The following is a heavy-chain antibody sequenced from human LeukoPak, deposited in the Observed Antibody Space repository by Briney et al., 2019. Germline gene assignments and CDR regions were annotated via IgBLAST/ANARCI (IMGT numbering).Heavy chain of an antibody. Sequence: WVRQAPGKGLEWIGSIYYSGSTYYNPSLKSRVTISVDTSKNQFSLKLSSVTAADTAVYYCATPPRYYGSGSPDAFDIWGQGTMVTVSS. CDR2: IYYSGST. CDR3: ATPPRYYGSGSPDAFDI. D-gene: IGHD3-10*01. J-gene: IGHJ3*02. V-gene: IGHV4-39*01.